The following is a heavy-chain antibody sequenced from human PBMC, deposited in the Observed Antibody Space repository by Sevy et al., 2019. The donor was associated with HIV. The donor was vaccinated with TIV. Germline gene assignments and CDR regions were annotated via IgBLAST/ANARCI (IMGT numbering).Heavy chain of an antibody. CDR3: ARAYCSGGSCYSLAY. D-gene: IGHD2-15*01. CDR2: ISAHNGDT. J-gene: IGHJ4*02. V-gene: IGHV1-18*01. Sequence: ASVKVSCKTSGYTFTSYRITWVRQAPGQGLEWMGRISAHNGDTNYAQKLQGRVTMISETSTSTAYMVLRSLRSDDTAMYYCARAYCSGGSCYSLAYWGQGTLVTVSS. CDR1: GYTFTSYR.